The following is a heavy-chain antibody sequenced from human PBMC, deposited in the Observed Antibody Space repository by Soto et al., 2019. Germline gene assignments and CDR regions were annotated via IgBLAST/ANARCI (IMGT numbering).Heavy chain of an antibody. V-gene: IGHV4-34*01. Sequence: SETLSLTCAVYGGSFSGYYWSWIRQPPGKGLEWIGEINHSGSTNYNPSLKSRVTISVDTSKNQSSLKLSSVTAADTAVYYCARGRSIAAAGNFDYWGQGTLVTVSS. D-gene: IGHD6-13*01. CDR3: ARGRSIAAAGNFDY. CDR2: INHSGST. J-gene: IGHJ4*02. CDR1: GGSFSGYY.